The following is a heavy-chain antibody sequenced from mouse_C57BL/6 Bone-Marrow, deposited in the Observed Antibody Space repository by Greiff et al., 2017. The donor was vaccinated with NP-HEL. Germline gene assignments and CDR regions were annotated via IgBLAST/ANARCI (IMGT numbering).Heavy chain of an antibody. J-gene: IGHJ3*01. CDR1: GYTFTSYW. CDR2: IDPSDSET. V-gene: IGHV1-52*01. Sequence: VQLQPGAELLRPGSSVKLSCKASGYTFTSYWMHWVKQRPIQGLEWIGNIDPSDSETHYNQNFKDKATLTVDKSSSTAYLQLSSLTSEDSAVYYCAREGFAYWGPGTLVTVSA. CDR3: AREGFAY.